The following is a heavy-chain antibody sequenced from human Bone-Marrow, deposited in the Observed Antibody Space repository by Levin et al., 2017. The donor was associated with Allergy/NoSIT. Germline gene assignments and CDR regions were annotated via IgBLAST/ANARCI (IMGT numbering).Heavy chain of an antibody. Sequence: MTSETLSLTCTVSGDSVSSGSFYWTWIRQSPGRGLEWIGHIYYTGITNYNPSLTSRLTVSADTSRNQFSLTLRSVTAADTAVYYCARAPIYSSGWYGGFDYWGQGTLVTVSS. CDR1: GDSVSSGSFY. D-gene: IGHD6-19*01. V-gene: IGHV4-61*01. J-gene: IGHJ4*02. CDR3: ARAPIYSSGWYGGFDY. CDR2: IYYTGIT.